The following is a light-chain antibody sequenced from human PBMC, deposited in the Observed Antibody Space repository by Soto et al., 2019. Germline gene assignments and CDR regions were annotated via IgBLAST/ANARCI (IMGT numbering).Light chain of an antibody. J-gene: IGKJ1*01. V-gene: IGKV1-5*03. CDR2: EAS. CDR3: QQYNGYGT. CDR1: QSIRDS. Sequence: DIQMTQSPSTLSASVGDRVTITCRASQSIRDSLAWYQQKPGKAPKLLIYEASTLKSGVPSRFSGSRSGTEYTLTISSLQPDDFAIYYCQQYNGYGTFGQGTKVEIK.